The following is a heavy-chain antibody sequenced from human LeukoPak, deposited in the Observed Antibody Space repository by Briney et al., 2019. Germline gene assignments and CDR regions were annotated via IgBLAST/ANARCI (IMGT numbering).Heavy chain of an antibody. CDR3: ARGLNPY. CDR1: GGSISSSSYY. J-gene: IGHJ4*02. V-gene: IGHV4-39*01. Sequence: PSETLSLTCTVSGGSISSSSYYWGWIRQPPGKGLEWIGSIYYSGSTYYNPSLKSRVTISVDTSKNQFSLKLSSVTAADTAVYYCARGLNPYWGQGTLVTVSS. CDR2: IYYSGST.